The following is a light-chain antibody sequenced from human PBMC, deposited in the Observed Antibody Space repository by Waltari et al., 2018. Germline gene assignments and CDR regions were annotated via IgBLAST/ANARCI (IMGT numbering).Light chain of an antibody. CDR1: SPNIRNNY. J-gene: IGLJ7*01. V-gene: IGLV1-51*02. CDR3: GTWDSSLSGAV. CDR2: ENN. Sequence: QSALTQPPSVSAAPARRVTISCYGGSPNIRNNYVTWYQQFPGPAPNLLIYENNDRPSGVPGRFSGSKSGTSATLDITGLQAGDEADYYCGTWDSSLSGAVFGGGTHLTVL.